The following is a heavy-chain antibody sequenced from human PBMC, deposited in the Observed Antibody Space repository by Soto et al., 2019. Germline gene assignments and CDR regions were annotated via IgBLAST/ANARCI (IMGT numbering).Heavy chain of an antibody. CDR1: GYTFTSYD. D-gene: IGHD3-3*01. J-gene: IGHJ6*03. CDR2: MNPNSGNT. V-gene: IGHV1-8*01. CDR3: ARTFRILRFLEWSYYMDV. Sequence: QVQLVQSGAEVKKPGASVKVSCKASGYTFTSYDINWVRQATGQGLEWMGWMNPNSGNTGYAQKFQDRVTMTRNTTISTAYMELSSLRSEDTAVYYCARTFRILRFLEWSYYMDVWGKGTTVSVSS.